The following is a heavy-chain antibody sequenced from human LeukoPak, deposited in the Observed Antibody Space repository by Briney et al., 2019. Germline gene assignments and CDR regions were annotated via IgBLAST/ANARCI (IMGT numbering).Heavy chain of an antibody. Sequence: GGSLRLSCAASGFTFSSHAMSWVRQAPGKGLEWVSAISGSGGSTYYEDSEKGRFTISRDNSKNTLYLQMNSLRAEDTAVYYCASVRGVTPFDYWGQGTLVTVSS. J-gene: IGHJ4*02. D-gene: IGHD3-10*01. CDR3: ASVRGVTPFDY. CDR1: GFTFSSHA. CDR2: ISGSGGST. V-gene: IGHV3-23*01.